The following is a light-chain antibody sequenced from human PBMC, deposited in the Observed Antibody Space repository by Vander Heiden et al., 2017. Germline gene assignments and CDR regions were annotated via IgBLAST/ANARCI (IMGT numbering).Light chain of an antibody. CDR2: DNN. Sequence: QSVFTQPPSVSAAPGQKVTISCSGSSSNIGKNYVSWYKQLPGTAPKLLIYDNNKRPSGIPDRFSGSKSGTSATLGITGLQTGDEADYYCGTWDSILTAVVFGPGTKVTVL. CDR1: SSNIGKNY. V-gene: IGLV1-51*01. CDR3: GTWDSILTAVV. J-gene: IGLJ1*01.